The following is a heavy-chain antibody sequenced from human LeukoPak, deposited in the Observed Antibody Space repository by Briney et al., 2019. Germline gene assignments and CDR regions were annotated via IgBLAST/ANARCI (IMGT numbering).Heavy chain of an antibody. CDR2: INWNSDSI. J-gene: IGHJ3*02. V-gene: IGHV3-9*01. CDR3: AKDGSQESGTQAFDI. D-gene: IGHD1-1*01. CDR1: GFTFFNYG. Sequence: AGGSPRLSCAASGFTFFNYGMTWVRQAPGKGLEWVSGINWNSDSIDYADSVKGRFTISRDNAKNSLYLQMNSLRAEDTALYYCAKDGSQESGTQAFDIWGQGTMVTVSS.